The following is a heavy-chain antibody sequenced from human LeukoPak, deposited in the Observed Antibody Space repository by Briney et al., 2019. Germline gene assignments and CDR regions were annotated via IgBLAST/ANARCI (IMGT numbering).Heavy chain of an antibody. V-gene: IGHV1-69*13. Sequence: SVKVSCKASGATFSNYVINWVRQAPGQGLEWMGGFTPIFGTTNYAQKFRGRLTITADDSTSTAYLELSSLRSEDTAIYYCATPSYDYDSSADWLARFDNWGQGTLVTVSS. CDR1: GATFSNYV. CDR2: FTPIFGTT. D-gene: IGHD3-22*01. CDR3: ATPSYDYDSSADWLARFDN. J-gene: IGHJ4*02.